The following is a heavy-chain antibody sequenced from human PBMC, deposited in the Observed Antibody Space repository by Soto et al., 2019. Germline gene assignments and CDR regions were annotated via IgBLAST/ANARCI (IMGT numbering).Heavy chain of an antibody. V-gene: IGHV4-61*01. D-gene: IGHD4-4*01. Sequence: QVQLQESGPGLVKPSETLSLTCTVSGGSVSSGNYYWSWIRQPPGKGLEWIGYVYYSGSTNYNTSLKSRFTISVDTSKNQFPLELSSVTTADTAVYYCARAIQSYNWFDPWGQGTLVTVSS. CDR3: ARAIQSYNWFDP. CDR2: VYYSGST. CDR1: GGSVSSGNYY. J-gene: IGHJ5*02.